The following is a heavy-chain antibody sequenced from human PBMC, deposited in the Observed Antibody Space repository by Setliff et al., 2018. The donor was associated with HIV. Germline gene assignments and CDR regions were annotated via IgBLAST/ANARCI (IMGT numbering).Heavy chain of an antibody. CDR3: ARDSEHPTGHFDS. J-gene: IGHJ4*02. D-gene: IGHD1-1*01. CDR1: DDSITTPY. V-gene: IGHV4-59*11. Sequence: PSETLSLTCPVSDDSITTPYWSWIRQPPGKGLEWIGYIYSGGSSNYNPSLKSRSSVSMDMSRKQFSLKLTSVTAADTAIYYCARDSEHPTGHFDSWGRGILVTVSS. CDR2: IYSGGSS.